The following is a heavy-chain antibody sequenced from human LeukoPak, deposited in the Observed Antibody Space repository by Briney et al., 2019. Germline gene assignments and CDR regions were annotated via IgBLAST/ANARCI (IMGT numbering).Heavy chain of an antibody. Sequence: GGSLRLSCAASGFTFSSYGMHWVRQAPGKGLEWVAVIWYDGSNKYYADSVKGRFTISRDNAKNTLHLQMNSLRAEDTAVYYCARDRAAGGGFDPWGQGTLVTVSS. CDR2: IWYDGSNK. D-gene: IGHD6-19*01. V-gene: IGHV3-33*01. CDR1: GFTFSSYG. J-gene: IGHJ5*02. CDR3: ARDRAAGGGFDP.